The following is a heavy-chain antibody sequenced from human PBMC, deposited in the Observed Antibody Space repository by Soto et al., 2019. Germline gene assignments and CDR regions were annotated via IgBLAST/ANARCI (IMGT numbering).Heavy chain of an antibody. CDR2: IYRGGIT. Sequence: SETLSLTCAVSGYSISSGLYWGWIRQPPGKGLEWIGTIYRGGITYYNPSLKSRVTISIDTSKNHFSLRLSSVTATDTAVYFCAIGNPDWFDPWGQGTLVTVSS. D-gene: IGHD1-1*01. CDR3: AIGNPDWFDP. J-gene: IGHJ5*02. V-gene: IGHV4-38-2*01. CDR1: GYSISSGLY.